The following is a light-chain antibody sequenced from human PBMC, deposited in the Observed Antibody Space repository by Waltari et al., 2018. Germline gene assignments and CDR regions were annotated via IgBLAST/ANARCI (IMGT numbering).Light chain of an antibody. Sequence: EIVLTQSPATLSLSPGERATLPCRASQSVSSYLAWYQQKPGQAPRLLLYDASNRATGIPARFSGSGSGTDFTLTISSLGPEDFAVYYCQQRSNWPPGGLTFGGGTKVEIK. V-gene: IGKV3-11*01. CDR1: QSVSSY. CDR2: DAS. CDR3: QQRSNWPPGGLT. J-gene: IGKJ4*01.